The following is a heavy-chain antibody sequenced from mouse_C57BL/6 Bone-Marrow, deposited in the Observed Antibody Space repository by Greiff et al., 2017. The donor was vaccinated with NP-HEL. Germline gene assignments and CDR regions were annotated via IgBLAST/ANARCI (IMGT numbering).Heavy chain of an antibody. V-gene: IGHV3-6*01. CDR3: ARGAAQATSY. Sequence: VQLQQSGPGLVKPSQSLSLTCSVTGYSITSGYYWNWIRQFPGNKLEWMGYISYDGSNNYNPSLKNRISITRDTSKNQFFLKLNSVTTEDTATYYCARGAAQATSYWGQGTTLTVSS. CDR2: ISYDGSN. CDR1: GYSITSGYY. D-gene: IGHD3-2*02. J-gene: IGHJ2*01.